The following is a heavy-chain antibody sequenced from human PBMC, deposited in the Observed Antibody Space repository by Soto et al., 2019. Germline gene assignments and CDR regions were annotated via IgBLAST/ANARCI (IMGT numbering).Heavy chain of an antibody. CDR3: ARAFKRITMVRGVISNSLDY. CDR2: IYYSGST. CDR1: GGSISSSSYY. Sequence: SETLSLTCTVSGGSISSSSYYWGWIRHPPGKGLEWIGYIYYSGSTYYNPSLKSRVTISVDTSKNQFSLKLSSVTAADTAVYYCARAFKRITMVRGVISNSLDYWGQGTLVTVSS. D-gene: IGHD3-10*01. J-gene: IGHJ4*02. V-gene: IGHV4-31*03.